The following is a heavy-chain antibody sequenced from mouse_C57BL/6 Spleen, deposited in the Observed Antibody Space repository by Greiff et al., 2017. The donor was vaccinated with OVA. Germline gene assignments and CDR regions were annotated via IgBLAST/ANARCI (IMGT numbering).Heavy chain of an antibody. V-gene: IGHV5-9*01. Sequence: DVMLVESGGGLVKPGGSLKLSCAASGFTFSSYTMSWVRQTPEKRLDWVATISGGGGNTYYPDSVKGRFTISRDNAKNTLYLQMSSLRSEDTALYYCARLEPGSRYFDVWGTGTTVTVSS. J-gene: IGHJ1*03. CDR3: ARLEPGSRYFDV. CDR1: GFTFSSYT. CDR2: ISGGGGNT.